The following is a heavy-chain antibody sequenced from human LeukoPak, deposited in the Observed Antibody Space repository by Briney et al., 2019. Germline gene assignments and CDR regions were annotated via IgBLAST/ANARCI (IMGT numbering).Heavy chain of an antibody. CDR3: ARDRYGSGSSFDY. CDR2: INHSGST. CDR1: GGSFSGYY. D-gene: IGHD3-10*01. V-gene: IGHV4-34*01. Sequence: PSETLSLTCAVYGGSFSGYYWSWIRQPPGKGLEWIGEINHSGSTNYNPSLKSRVTISVDTSKNQFSLKLSSVTAADTAVYYCARDRYGSGSSFDYWGQGTLATVSS. J-gene: IGHJ4*02.